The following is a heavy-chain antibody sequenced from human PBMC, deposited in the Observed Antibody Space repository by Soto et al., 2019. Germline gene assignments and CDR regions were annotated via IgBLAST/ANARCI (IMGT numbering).Heavy chain of an antibody. J-gene: IGHJ6*02. CDR2: IYSGGST. V-gene: IGHV3-53*01. D-gene: IGHD1-20*01. CDR3: ARVPPGITGTTHYGMDV. Sequence: GSLRLSCAASGFTVSSNYMSWVRQAPGKGLEWVSVIYSGGSTYYADSVKGRFSISRDNSKNTLYLQMNSLRAEDTAVYYCARVPPGITGTTHYGMDVWGQGTTVTVSS. CDR1: GFTVSSNY.